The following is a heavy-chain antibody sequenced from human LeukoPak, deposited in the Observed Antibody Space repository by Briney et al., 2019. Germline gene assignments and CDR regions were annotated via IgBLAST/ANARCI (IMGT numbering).Heavy chain of an antibody. CDR1: GYTFTSYG. CDR3: AREYTDSSSPNWFDP. V-gene: IGHV1-18*01. D-gene: IGHD6-6*01. CDR2: ISAYNGNT. Sequence: ASVKVSCKASGYTFTSYGISWVRQAPGQGLEWMGWISAYNGNTNYAQKLQGRVTMTTDTSTSTAYMELRSLRPDDTAVYYCAREYTDSSSPNWFDPWGQGTLVTVSS. J-gene: IGHJ5*02.